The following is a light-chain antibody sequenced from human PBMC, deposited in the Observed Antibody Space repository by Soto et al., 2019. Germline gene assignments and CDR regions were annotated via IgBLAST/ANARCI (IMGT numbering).Light chain of an antibody. CDR1: SSDVGGYNY. CDR2: EVS. J-gene: IGLJ1*01. Sequence: QSALTQPPSASGSPGQSVTISCTGTSSDVGGYNYVSWYQQHPGKAPKLMIYEVSKRPSGVPDRFSGSKSGNTASLTVSGLQAEDESYYYCSSYAGSNGVFGTGTKVTVL. V-gene: IGLV2-8*01. CDR3: SSYAGSNGV.